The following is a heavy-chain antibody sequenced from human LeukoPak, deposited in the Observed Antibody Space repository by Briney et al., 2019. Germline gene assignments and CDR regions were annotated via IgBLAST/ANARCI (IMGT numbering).Heavy chain of an antibody. V-gene: IGHV4-61*02. CDR1: GDSISSGDYY. CDR2: ISSSGST. J-gene: IGHJ4*02. Sequence: SETLSLTCTVSGDSISSGDYYWSWIRQPAGKGLEWIGRISSSGSTNYNPSLKSRVTISVDTSKNQFSLKLSSVTAADTAVYYCASNYYYDSSGYFLYWGQGTLVTVSS. D-gene: IGHD3-22*01. CDR3: ASNYYYDSSGYFLY.